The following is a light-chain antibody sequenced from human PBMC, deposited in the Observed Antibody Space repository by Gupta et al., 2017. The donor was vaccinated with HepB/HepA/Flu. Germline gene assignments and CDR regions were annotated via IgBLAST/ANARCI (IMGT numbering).Light chain of an antibody. CDR2: GAS. J-gene: IGKJ1*01. Sequence: AIRLPQSPSSFSASKGDRVPITCRSSLGISSYLAWYQQKPGKAPELLIYGASTLQTGVPSRLSGRGSGKDLTSTIRCRQPEDLETYYGKNKKINLWTFGQGTKVEIK. V-gene: IGKV1-8*01. CDR3: KNKKINLWT. CDR1: LGISSY.